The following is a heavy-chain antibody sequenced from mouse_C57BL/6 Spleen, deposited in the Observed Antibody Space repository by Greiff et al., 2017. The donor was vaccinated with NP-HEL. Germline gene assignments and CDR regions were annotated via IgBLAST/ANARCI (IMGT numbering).Heavy chain of an antibody. CDR1: GYSFTDYN. Sequence: VQLQQSGPELVKPGASVKISCKASGYSFTDYNMNWVKQSNGKSLEWIGVINPNYGTTSYNQKFKGKATLTVDQSSSTAYMQLNSLTSEDSAVYYCARWAIPITTVVDYAMDYWGQGTSVTVSS. V-gene: IGHV1-39*01. CDR2: INPNYGTT. CDR3: ARWAIPITTVVDYAMDY. J-gene: IGHJ4*01. D-gene: IGHD1-1*01.